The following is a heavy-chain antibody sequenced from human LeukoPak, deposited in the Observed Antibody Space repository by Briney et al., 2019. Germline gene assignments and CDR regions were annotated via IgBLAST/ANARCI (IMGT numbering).Heavy chain of an antibody. CDR1: GYTFTSYY. D-gene: IGHD6-19*01. V-gene: IGHV1-46*01. CDR3: ARTLGYSSGPDAFDI. J-gene: IGHJ3*02. CDR2: INPSGGST. Sequence: ASVTVSCKASGYTFTSYYMHWVRQAPGQGLEWMGIINPSGGSTSYAQKFQGRVTMTRDTSTSTVYMELSSLRPEDTAVYYCARTLGYSSGPDAFDIWGQGTMVTVSS.